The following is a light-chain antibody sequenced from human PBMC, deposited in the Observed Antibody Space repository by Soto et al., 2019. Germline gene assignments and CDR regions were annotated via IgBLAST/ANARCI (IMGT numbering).Light chain of an antibody. V-gene: IGLV2-8*01. CDR1: SSDVGGYNY. CDR2: EVT. Sequence: QSVLTQPPSAAGSPGQSVTISCTGTSSDVGGYNYVSWYQHHPGNAPKVIIYEVTKRPSGVPDRFSGAKSGNTASLTVSGLQAADEADYYCSSYAGSSTLYVFGAGPKVTVL. J-gene: IGLJ1*01. CDR3: SSYAGSSTLYV.